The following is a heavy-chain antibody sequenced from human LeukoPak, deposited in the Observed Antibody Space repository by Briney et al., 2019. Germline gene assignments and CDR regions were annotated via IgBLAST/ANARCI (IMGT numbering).Heavy chain of an antibody. CDR1: GYSISSGYY. CDR2: IYHSGST. CDR3: ARDPTAENWFDP. V-gene: IGHV4-38-2*02. J-gene: IGHJ5*02. D-gene: IGHD4-11*01. Sequence: PSETLSLTCTVSGYSISSGYYWGWIRQPPGKGLEWIGSIYHSGSTYYNPSLKSRVTISVDTSTNQFSLKLSSVTAADTAVYYCARDPTAENWFDPWGQGTLVTVSS.